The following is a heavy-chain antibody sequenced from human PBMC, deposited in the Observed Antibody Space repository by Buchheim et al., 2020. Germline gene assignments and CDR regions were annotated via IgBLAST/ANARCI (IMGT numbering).Heavy chain of an antibody. CDR2: IKEDGSEK. CDR3: ARDYGGY. D-gene: IGHD3-10*01. CDR1: GFTFSEHW. V-gene: IGHV3-7*01. Sequence: EVQLVESGGGLVQPGGSLRLSCAASGFTFSEHWMSWVRQAPGKGLEWVARIKEDGSEKYYVDSVKGRFTISRYNAKNSLYLQMNSLRAEDTAVYYCARDYGGYWGQGTL. J-gene: IGHJ4*02.